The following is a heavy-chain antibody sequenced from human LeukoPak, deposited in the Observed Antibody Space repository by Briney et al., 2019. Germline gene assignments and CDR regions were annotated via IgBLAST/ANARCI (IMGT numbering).Heavy chain of an antibody. D-gene: IGHD6-6*01. J-gene: IGHJ5*02. CDR3: AKAGIAARPSSWFDP. Sequence: GGSLRLSCAASGLTVSSSYMSWVRQAPGKGLEWVSVIYSDGGTYYADSVKDRFTISRDNSKNTLYLQMNSLRAEDTAVYYCAKAGIAARPSSWFDPWGQGTLVTVSS. CDR1: GLTVSSSY. V-gene: IGHV3-66*01. CDR2: IYSDGGT.